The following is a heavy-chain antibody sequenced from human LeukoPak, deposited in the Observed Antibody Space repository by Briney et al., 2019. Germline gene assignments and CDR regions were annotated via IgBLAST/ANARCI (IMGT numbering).Heavy chain of an antibody. CDR2: INHSGST. Sequence: SETLSLTCAVYGGSFSGYYWSWIHQPPGKGLEWIGEINHSGSTNYNPSLKSRVTISVDTSKNQFSLKLSSVTAADTAVYYCARVSRRDYDFWSGYYSGYYFDYWGQGTLVTVSS. D-gene: IGHD3-3*01. CDR1: GGSFSGYY. CDR3: ARVSRRDYDFWSGYYSGYYFDY. V-gene: IGHV4-34*01. J-gene: IGHJ4*02.